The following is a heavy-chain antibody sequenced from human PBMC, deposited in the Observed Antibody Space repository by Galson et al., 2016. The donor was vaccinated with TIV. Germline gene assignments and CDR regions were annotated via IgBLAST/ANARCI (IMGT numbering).Heavy chain of an antibody. J-gene: IGHJ4*02. D-gene: IGHD3-22*01. V-gene: IGHV3-23*01. CDR3: AKIDSSGYNYGGRFVY. CDR2: ISGGGGST. Sequence: ISGGGGSTYHTDSVKGRFTISRDNSKNTVFLQMNSLRVEDTAVYYCAKIDSSGYNYGGRFVYWGQGTLVTVSS.